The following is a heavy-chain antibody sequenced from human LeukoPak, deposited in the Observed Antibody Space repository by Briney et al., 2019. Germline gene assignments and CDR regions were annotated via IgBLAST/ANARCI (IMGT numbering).Heavy chain of an antibody. D-gene: IGHD6-13*01. J-gene: IGHJ4*02. CDR2: IYYSGST. CDR1: GGSISSSSYY. Sequence: SETLSLICTVSGGSISSSSYYWGWIRQPPGKGLEWIGSIYYSGSTYYNPSLKSRVTISVDTSKNQFSLKLSSVTAADTAVYCCARHSSSLPFDSWGQGTLVTVSS. CDR3: ARHSSSLPFDS. V-gene: IGHV4-39*01.